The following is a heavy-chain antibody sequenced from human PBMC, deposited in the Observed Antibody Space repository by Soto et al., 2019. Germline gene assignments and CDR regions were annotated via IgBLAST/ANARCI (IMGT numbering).Heavy chain of an antibody. V-gene: IGHV3-30-3*01. CDR1: GFTFSSYA. Sequence: GGSLRLSCAASGFTFSSYAMHWVRQAPGKGLEWVAVISYDGSNKYYADSVKGRFTISRDNSKNTLYLQMNSLRAEDTAVYYCARDQIQDYYYYYGMDVWGQGTTVTVSS. CDR3: ARDQIQDYYYYYGMDV. J-gene: IGHJ6*02. CDR2: ISYDGSNK. D-gene: IGHD5-18*01.